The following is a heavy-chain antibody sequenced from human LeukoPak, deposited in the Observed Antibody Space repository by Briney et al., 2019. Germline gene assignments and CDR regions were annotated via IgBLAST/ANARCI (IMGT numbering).Heavy chain of an antibody. D-gene: IGHD3-10*01. Sequence: SETLSLTCAVYSGSFSGYYWSWLRQPPGKGLEWIGEINHSGSTNSNPSLKSRVTISVDTSKNQFSLKLSSVTAADTAVYYCARVGRGLKSWYLDYWGQGTLVTVSS. CDR3: ARVGRGLKSWYLDY. CDR1: SGSFSGYY. J-gene: IGHJ4*02. V-gene: IGHV4-34*01. CDR2: INHSGST.